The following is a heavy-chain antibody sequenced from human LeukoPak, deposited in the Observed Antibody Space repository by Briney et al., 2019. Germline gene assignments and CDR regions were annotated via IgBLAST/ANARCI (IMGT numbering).Heavy chain of an antibody. V-gene: IGHV4-31*03. J-gene: IGHJ4*02. CDR2: IYYSGST. D-gene: IGHD2/OR15-2a*01. Sequence: SETLSLTCTVSGGSLSSGGYYWSWIRQHPGKGLEWIGYIYYSGSTYYNPSLTSRVAISVDTSKNQFSLKLSSVTAADTAVYYCARVDLTSTTFSYYFDYWGQGTLVTVSS. CDR3: ARVDLTSTTFSYYFDY. CDR1: GGSLSSGGYY.